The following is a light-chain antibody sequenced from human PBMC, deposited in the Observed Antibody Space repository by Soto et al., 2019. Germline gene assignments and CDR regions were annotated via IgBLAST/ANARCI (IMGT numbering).Light chain of an antibody. CDR3: AAWDDSLNGPRWV. CDR1: SSNIGSNT. CDR2: SNN. V-gene: IGLV1-44*01. Sequence: QSVLTQPPSASGTPGQRVTISCSGSSSNIGSNTVNWYQQLPGTAPKLLIYSNNQRPSGVPDRFSGSKSGTSASLAISGLQSEDEADYYCAAWDDSLNGPRWVFGGGTKL. J-gene: IGLJ3*02.